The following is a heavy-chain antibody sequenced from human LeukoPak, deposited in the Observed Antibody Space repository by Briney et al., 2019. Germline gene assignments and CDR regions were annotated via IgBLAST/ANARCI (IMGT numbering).Heavy chain of an antibody. J-gene: IGHJ6*02. V-gene: IGHV4-59*01. D-gene: IGHD6-19*01. CDR3: ARVSVLGIAVAGYYYYGMDV. CDR1: GGSISSYY. Sequence: SETLSLTCTVSGGSISSYYWSWIRQPPGKGLEWIGYIYYSGSTNYNPSLKGRVTISVDTSKNQFSLKLSSVTAADTAVYYCARVSVLGIAVAGYYYYGMDVWGQGTTVTVSS. CDR2: IYYSGST.